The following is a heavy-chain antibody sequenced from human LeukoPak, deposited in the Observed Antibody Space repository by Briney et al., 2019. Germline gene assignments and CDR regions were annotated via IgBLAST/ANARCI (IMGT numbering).Heavy chain of an antibody. Sequence: PGGSLRLSCAASGFTFSSYSMNWVRQAPGKGLEWVSSISSSSSYIYYADSVKGRFTISRDNSKNTLYLQMNSLRAEDTAIYYCAKFSGSSGYYEDFDYWGQGTLVTVSS. V-gene: IGHV3-21*01. CDR3: AKFSGSSGYYEDFDY. CDR1: GFTFSSYS. J-gene: IGHJ4*02. D-gene: IGHD3-22*01. CDR2: ISSSSSYI.